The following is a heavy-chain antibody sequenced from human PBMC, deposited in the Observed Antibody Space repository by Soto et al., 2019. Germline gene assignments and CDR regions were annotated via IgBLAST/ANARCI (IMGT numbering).Heavy chain of an antibody. CDR2: IYYSGST. J-gene: IGHJ4*02. Sequence: NPSETLSLTCTVSGGSISSYYWSWIRQPPGKGLEWIGYIYYSGSTNYNPSLKSRVTISVDTSKNQFSLKLSSVTAADTAVYYCARGRLVRVSGGPEYYFDYWGQGTLVTVSS. CDR1: GGSISSYY. V-gene: IGHV4-59*01. D-gene: IGHD3-10*01. CDR3: ARGRLVRVSGGPEYYFDY.